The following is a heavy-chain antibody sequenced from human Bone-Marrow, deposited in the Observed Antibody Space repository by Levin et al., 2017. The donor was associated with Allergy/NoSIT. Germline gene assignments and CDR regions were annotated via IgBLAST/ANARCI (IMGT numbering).Heavy chain of an antibody. CDR2: IYYTGST. CDR3: ARYGGSSGSHFLDS. V-gene: IGHV4-59*02. CDR1: GGSVRNYY. D-gene: IGHD6-19*01. Sequence: SQTLSLTCTVSGGSVRNYYWSWIRQPPGKGLEYIGYIYYTGSTNYNPSLKSRVTISVDTSKNQFSLRLSSVTAADTAVYYCARYGGSSGSHFLDSWGQGTLVTVSS. J-gene: IGHJ4*02.